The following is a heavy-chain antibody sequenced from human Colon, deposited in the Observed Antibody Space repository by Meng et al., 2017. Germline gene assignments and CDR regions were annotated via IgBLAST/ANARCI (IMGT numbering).Heavy chain of an antibody. Sequence: GGSLRLSCAASGFAFKTYWMHWVRQVPGKGLVWVSRINPDGSLTSHADSVKGRFTISRDNAKNTLFLQMSSLRAEDTAVYYCVRDLGGHDGYWGQGTLVTVSS. D-gene: IGHD5-12*01. CDR1: GFAFKTYW. J-gene: IGHJ4*02. CDR3: VRDLGGHDGY. V-gene: IGHV3-74*01. CDR2: INPDGSLT.